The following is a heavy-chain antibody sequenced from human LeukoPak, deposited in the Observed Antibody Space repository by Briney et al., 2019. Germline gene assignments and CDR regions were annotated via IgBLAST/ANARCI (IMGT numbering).Heavy chain of an antibody. D-gene: IGHD6-19*01. CDR3: ARVKRSGWNYFDY. Sequence: GGSLRLSCAASGFTFSSYWMSWVRQAPGKGLEWVANIKQDGSEKYYVDSVKGRFTISRDNAKNSLYLQMNSLRAEDTAVYYCARVKRSGWNYFDYWGQGTLVTVSS. CDR1: GFTFSSYW. V-gene: IGHV3-7*01. J-gene: IGHJ4*02. CDR2: IKQDGSEK.